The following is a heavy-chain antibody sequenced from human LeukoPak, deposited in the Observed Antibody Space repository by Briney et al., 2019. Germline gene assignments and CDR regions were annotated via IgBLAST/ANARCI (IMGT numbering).Heavy chain of an antibody. V-gene: IGHV4-59*01. CDR2: IYYSGST. J-gene: IGHJ3*01. Sequence: SETLSLTCIVSGASISSYYWSWIRQPPGKGVEWIGYIYYSGSTNYNPSLKSRVTISVDTSKNHFSLKLTSVTAADTAVYYCARHWAETTGPYAFDFWGQGTMVTVSS. CDR3: ARHWAETTGPYAFDF. CDR1: GASISSYY. D-gene: IGHD1-14*01.